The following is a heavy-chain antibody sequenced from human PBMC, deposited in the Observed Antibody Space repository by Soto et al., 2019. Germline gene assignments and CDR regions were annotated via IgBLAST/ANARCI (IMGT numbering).Heavy chain of an antibody. J-gene: IGHJ3*02. CDR3: ARDRYDFWSGYYNPHPRPVFSFDI. D-gene: IGHD3-3*01. CDR2: IYYSGST. V-gene: IGHV4-59*01. Sequence: SETLSLTCTVSGGSISSYYWSWIRQPPGKGLEWIGYIYYSGSTNYNPSLKSRVTISVDTSKNQFSLKLSSVTAADTAVYYCARDRYDFWSGYYNPHPRPVFSFDIWGQGTMVTVSS. CDR1: GGSISSYY.